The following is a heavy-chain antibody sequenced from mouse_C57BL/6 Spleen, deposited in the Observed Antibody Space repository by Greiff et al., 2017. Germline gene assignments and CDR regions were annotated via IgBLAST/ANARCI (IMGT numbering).Heavy chain of an antibody. CDR3: ARGVDYAMDY. CDR1: GYTFTSYW. J-gene: IGHJ4*01. D-gene: IGHD1-1*02. Sequence: VQLQQPGAGLVKPGASVKVSCKASGYTFTSYWMHWVKQRPGQGLEWIGRIHPSDSDTNYNQKFKDKATLTADKSSSTAYMQLSSLTYEDSAVYYCARGVDYAMDYWGQGTSVTVSS. V-gene: IGHV1-74*01. CDR2: IHPSDSDT.